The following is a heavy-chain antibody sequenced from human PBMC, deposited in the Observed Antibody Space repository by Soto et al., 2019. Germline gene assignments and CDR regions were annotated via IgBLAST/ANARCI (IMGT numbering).Heavy chain of an antibody. CDR2: IYYSGST. Sequence: SETLSLTCTVSGGSISSYYWSWIRQPPGKGLEWIGYIYYSGSTNYNPSLKSRVTISVDTSKNQFSLKLSSVTAADTAVYYCARDPNYYDSSGYPPSGDAFDIWG. CDR3: ARDPNYYDSSGYPPSGDAFDI. CDR1: GGSISSYY. J-gene: IGHJ3*02. D-gene: IGHD3-22*01. V-gene: IGHV4-59*01.